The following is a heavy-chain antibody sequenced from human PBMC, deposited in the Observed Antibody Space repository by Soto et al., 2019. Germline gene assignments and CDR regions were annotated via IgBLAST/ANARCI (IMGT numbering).Heavy chain of an antibody. D-gene: IGHD1-26*01. CDR3: ARDQGIVGATWLFGP. CDR1: GGSISSGGYY. J-gene: IGHJ5*02. Sequence: QVQLQESGPGLVKPSQTLSLTCTVSGGSISSGGYYWSWIRQHPGKGLKWIGYIYYSGSTYYNPSLKSRVTISVDTSKNQFSLKLSSVTAADTAVYYCARDQGIVGATWLFGPWGQGTLVTVSS. CDR2: IYYSGST. V-gene: IGHV4-31*03.